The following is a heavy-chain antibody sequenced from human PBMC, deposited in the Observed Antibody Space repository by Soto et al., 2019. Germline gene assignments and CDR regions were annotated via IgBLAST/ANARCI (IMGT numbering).Heavy chain of an antibody. CDR3: AKDRLDYVYIWGSYRKINAFDI. Sequence: EVQLLESGGGLVQPGGSLRLSCAASGFTFSSYAMSWVRQAPGKGLEWVSAISGSGGSTYYEDSVKGRFTISRDNSKNTINLQMNSLRAEDTAVYYCAKDRLDYVYIWGSYRKINAFDIWGQGTMVTVSS. V-gene: IGHV3-23*01. CDR1: GFTFSSYA. D-gene: IGHD3-16*02. CDR2: ISGSGGST. J-gene: IGHJ3*02.